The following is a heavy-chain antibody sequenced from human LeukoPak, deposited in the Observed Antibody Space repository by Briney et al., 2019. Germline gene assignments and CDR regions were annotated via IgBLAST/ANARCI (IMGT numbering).Heavy chain of an antibody. CDR3: ARPGYYYYGMDV. Sequence: GGSLRLSCAASGFTVSSNYMSWVRQAPGKGLEWVSVIYSGGSTYYADSVKGRFTISRDNSKNTLYLQMNSLRAEDTAVYYCARPGYYYYGMDVWGQGTTVTVSS. V-gene: IGHV3-66*04. J-gene: IGHJ6*02. CDR2: IYSGGST. CDR1: GFTVSSNY.